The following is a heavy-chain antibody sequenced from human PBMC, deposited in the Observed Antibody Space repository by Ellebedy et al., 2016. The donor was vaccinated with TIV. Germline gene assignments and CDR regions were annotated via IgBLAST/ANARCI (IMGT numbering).Heavy chain of an antibody. J-gene: IGHJ5*01. CDR3: ARDLGNSWLDF. CDR1: GFTFSSNW. V-gene: IGHV3-7*01. Sequence: GESLKISCAASGFTFSSNWMSWVRQTPGKGLEWVAYIKQDGSEKYYVDSVKGRFTISRDNAKNSLYLQMNSLRVEDTAVYYCARDLGNSWLDFWGHGTLVTVSS. CDR2: IKQDGSEK.